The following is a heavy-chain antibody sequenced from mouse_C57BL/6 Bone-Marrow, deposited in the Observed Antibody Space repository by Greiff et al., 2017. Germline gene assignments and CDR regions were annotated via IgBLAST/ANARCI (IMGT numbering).Heavy chain of an antibody. CDR3: ARSYDYDDYTMDY. D-gene: IGHD2-4*01. J-gene: IGHJ4*01. CDR1: GYTFTNYW. Sequence: QVQLQQSGAELVKPGASVKLSCKASGYTFTNYWMHWVKQRPGQGLEWIGMMHPNGGSPDYIEKFKSEATLSVDKSSRTAYMELSSLTSEDSAVYYCARSYDYDDYTMDYWGQGTSVTVSS. V-gene: IGHV1-64*01. CDR2: MHPNGGSP.